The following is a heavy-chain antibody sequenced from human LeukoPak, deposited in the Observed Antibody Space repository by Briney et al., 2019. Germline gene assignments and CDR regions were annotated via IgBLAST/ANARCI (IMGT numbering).Heavy chain of an antibody. CDR3: ARRCYQDSSGYLGSIDY. J-gene: IGHJ4*02. D-gene: IGHD3-22*01. CDR1: GFTFSSYA. CDR2: ISGSGGST. Sequence: PGGCLRLSCAASGFTFSSYAMNWVRQAPGKGLEWVSAISGSGGSTYYADSVKGRFTISRDNSKNTLYLQMNSLRAEDTAVYFCARRCYQDSSGYLGSIDYWGQGTLVTVSS. V-gene: IGHV3-23*01.